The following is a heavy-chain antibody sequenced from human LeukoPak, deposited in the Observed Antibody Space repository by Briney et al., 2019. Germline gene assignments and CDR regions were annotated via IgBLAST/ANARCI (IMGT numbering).Heavy chain of an antibody. Sequence: GGPLRLSCAASGFTFSSYSMNWVRQAPGKGLEWVSSISSSSSYIYYADSVKGRFTISRDNAKNSLYLQMNSLRAEDTAVYYCARDGYSSGCFDYWGQGTLVTVSS. CDR1: GFTFSSYS. CDR2: ISSSSSYI. J-gene: IGHJ4*02. D-gene: IGHD6-19*01. V-gene: IGHV3-21*01. CDR3: ARDGYSSGCFDY.